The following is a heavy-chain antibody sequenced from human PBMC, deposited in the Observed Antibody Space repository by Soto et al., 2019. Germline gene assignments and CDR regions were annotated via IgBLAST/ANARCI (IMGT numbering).Heavy chain of an antibody. Sequence: QVQLVESGGGVVQPGRSLRLSCAASGFTFSSYGMHWVRQAPGKGLEWVAVIWYDGSNKYYADSVKGRFTISRDNSKNTLYLQMNSLRAEDTAVYYCARVPYYYGSGTNPLGGMDVWGQGTTVTVSS. V-gene: IGHV3-33*01. D-gene: IGHD3-10*01. CDR1: GFTFSSYG. CDR3: ARVPYYYGSGTNPLGGMDV. J-gene: IGHJ6*02. CDR2: IWYDGSNK.